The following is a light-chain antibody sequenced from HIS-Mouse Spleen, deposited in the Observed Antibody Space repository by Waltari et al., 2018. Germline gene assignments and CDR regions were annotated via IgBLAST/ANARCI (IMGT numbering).Light chain of an antibody. J-gene: IGLJ3*02. CDR1: SSNIGSNY. V-gene: IGLV1-47*01. CDR3: AAWDDSLSGPV. Sequence: GQRVTISCSGSSSNIGSNYVYWYQQLPGTAPKLLIYRNNQRPSGVPDRFSGKSGTSASLAISVLRSEDEADYYCAAWDDSLSGPVFGGGTKLTVL. CDR2: RNN.